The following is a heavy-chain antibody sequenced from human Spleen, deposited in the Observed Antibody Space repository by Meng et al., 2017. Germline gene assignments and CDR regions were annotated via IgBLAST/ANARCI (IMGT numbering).Heavy chain of an antibody. Sequence: ASVKVSCKASGYTFTSYGISWVRQAPGQGLEWMGWISAYNGNTNYAQKLQGRVTMTTDTSTSTAYMELRSLRSDDTAFYYCARDPSVVAPSSIDCWGHGTLVTVSS. J-gene: IGHJ4*01. D-gene: IGHD2-15*01. CDR2: ISAYNGNT. CDR3: ARDPSVVAPSSIDC. V-gene: IGHV1-18*01. CDR1: GYTFTSYG.